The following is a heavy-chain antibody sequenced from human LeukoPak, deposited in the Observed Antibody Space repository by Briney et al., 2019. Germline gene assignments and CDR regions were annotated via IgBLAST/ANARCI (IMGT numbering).Heavy chain of an antibody. CDR2: FDPEDGET. D-gene: IGHD3/OR15-3a*01. Sequence: SVKVSCKVSGYTLTELSMHWVRQAPGKGLAWMGGFDPEDGETIYAQKFQGRVTMTEDTSTDTAYMELSSLRSEDTAVYYCATEGLRTGSSPYYFDYWGQGTLVTVSS. CDR1: GYTLTELS. CDR3: ATEGLRTGSSPYYFDY. V-gene: IGHV1-24*01. J-gene: IGHJ4*02.